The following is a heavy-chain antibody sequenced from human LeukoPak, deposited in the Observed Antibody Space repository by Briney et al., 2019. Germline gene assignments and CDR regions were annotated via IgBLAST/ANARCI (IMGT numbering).Heavy chain of an antibody. CDR2: ISSRGDST. D-gene: IGHD6-6*01. CDR1: GFTFSYSY. Sequence: PGGSLRLSCAASGFTFSYSYMNWIRQAPGNGPEWVSSISSRGDSTNYADSVKGRFTISRDNAKNSLFLQMNSLRDEDTAVYYCASGFSSSPYFDYWGQGTLVTVSS. J-gene: IGHJ4*02. CDR3: ASGFSSSPYFDY. V-gene: IGHV3-11*06.